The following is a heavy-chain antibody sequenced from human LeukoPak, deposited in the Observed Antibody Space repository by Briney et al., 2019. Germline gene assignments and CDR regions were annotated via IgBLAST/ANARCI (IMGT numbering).Heavy chain of an antibody. CDR1: GYRFNTYW. J-gene: IGHJ4*02. CDR3: ARLRYYDSSDYSPDY. V-gene: IGHV5-51*01. D-gene: IGHD3-22*01. CDR2: IYPGHSDT. Sequence: GEYMKIFRQGSGYRFNTYWIAWVRQIPGKGLEWIGTIYPGHSDTRYSPSFQGQVTISADKSISTTYLQWSSRKSSDTDMYYCARLRYYDSSDYSPDYWGQGNLVTVSS.